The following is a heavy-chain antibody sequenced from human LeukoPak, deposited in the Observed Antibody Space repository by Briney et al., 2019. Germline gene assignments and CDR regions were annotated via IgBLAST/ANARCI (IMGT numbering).Heavy chain of an antibody. CDR2: MKHDGIKK. V-gene: IGHV3-7*01. CDR1: GFTFSHYW. D-gene: IGHD2-21*02. Sequence: GGSLRLSCAASGFTFSHYWMSWVRQAPGKGLDWVANMKHDGIKKYFADSVTGRFTISRDNAKNSLYLQMNSLSPEDTAVYYCAKLVVVTATYWYFDLWGRGTPVTVSS. CDR3: AKLVVVTATYWYFDL. J-gene: IGHJ2*01.